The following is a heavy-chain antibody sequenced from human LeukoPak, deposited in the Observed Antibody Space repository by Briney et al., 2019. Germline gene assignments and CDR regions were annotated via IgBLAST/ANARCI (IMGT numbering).Heavy chain of an antibody. CDR3: ARGRGAGVYMDV. V-gene: IGHV3-7*01. CDR1: GFTFRRYW. J-gene: IGHJ6*03. Sequence: PGCSLRLSCAASGFTFRRYWMSWVRPAPGKGLAWVANIKEDGSEKYYVDSVKGRFTISRDNAKNSLYLQMNSLRAEDTAVYYCARGRGAGVYMDVWAKGTTVTVSS. D-gene: IGHD3-10*01. CDR2: IKEDGSEK.